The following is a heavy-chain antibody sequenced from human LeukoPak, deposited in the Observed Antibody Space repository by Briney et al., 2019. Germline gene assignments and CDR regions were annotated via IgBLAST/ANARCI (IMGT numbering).Heavy chain of an antibody. CDR1: GFTFSSYA. CDR3: VKDQEGSYHGDY. CDR2: ISSNGGST. D-gene: IGHD1-26*01. V-gene: IGHV3-64*01. J-gene: IGHJ4*02. Sequence: GGSLRLSCAASGFTFSSYAMHWVRQAPGKGLEYVSAISSNGGSTYYANSVKGRFTISRDNSKNTLYLQMGSLRAEDMAVYYCVKDQEGSYHGDYWGQGTLVTVSS.